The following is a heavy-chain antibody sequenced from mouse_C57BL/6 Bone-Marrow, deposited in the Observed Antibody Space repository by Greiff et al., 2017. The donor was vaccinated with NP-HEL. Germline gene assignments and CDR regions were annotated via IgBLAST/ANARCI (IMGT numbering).Heavy chain of an antibody. CDR3: AVQDGEGYYGWDYFDY. V-gene: IGHV1-53*01. J-gene: IGHJ2*01. Sequence: QVQLKQPGTELVKPGASVKLSCKASGYTFTSYWMHWVKQRPGQGLEWIGNINPSNGGTNYNEKFKSKATLTVDKSSSTAYMQLSSLTSEDSAVYYCAVQDGEGYYGWDYFDYWGQGTTLTVSS. D-gene: IGHD1-1*01. CDR1: GYTFTSYW. CDR2: INPSNGGT.